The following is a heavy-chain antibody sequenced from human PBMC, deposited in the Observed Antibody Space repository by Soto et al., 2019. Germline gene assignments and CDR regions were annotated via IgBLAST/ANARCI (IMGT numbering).Heavy chain of an antibody. Sequence: PSETLSLTCTVSGGSISSYYWSWIRQPPGKGLEWIGYIYYSGSTNYNPSLKSRVTISVDTSKNQFSLKLSSVTAADTAVYYCAREGSSGWSPDFDYWGQGTLVTSPQ. D-gene: IGHD6-19*01. CDR2: IYYSGST. CDR3: AREGSSGWSPDFDY. J-gene: IGHJ4*02. CDR1: GGSISSYY. V-gene: IGHV4-59*01.